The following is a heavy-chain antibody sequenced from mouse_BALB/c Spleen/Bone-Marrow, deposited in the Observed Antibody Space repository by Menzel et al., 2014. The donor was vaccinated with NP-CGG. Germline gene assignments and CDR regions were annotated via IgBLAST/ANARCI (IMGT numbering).Heavy chain of an antibody. CDR1: GYTFTSYW. J-gene: IGHJ4*01. CDR3: ARALGDGYYYAMDY. D-gene: IGHD2-3*01. Sequence: VQLQQSGAELVKPGAPVKLSCKASGYTFTSYWMNWVKQRPGRGLEWIGRIDPSDSETHYNQKFKDKATLTVDKSSSTAYIQLSSLTPEDSAVYYCARALGDGYYYAMDYWGQGTSVIVSS. CDR2: IDPSDSET. V-gene: IGHV1-69*02.